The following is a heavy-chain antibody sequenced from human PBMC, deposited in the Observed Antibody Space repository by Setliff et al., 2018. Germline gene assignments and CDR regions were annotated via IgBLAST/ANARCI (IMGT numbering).Heavy chain of an antibody. CDR2: INAGNGNS. V-gene: IGHV1-3*01. J-gene: IGHJ4*02. CDR1: GYNFKNFP. Sequence: ASVQVSCKASGYNFKNFPLHWVRQAPGQSLEWMGWINAGNGNSKYSQSFQGRVTFTSDTSATIAYMEMNSLRAEDTSVYYCARNLLGVATGGDYWGQGTLVTVSS. D-gene: IGHD3-3*01. CDR3: ARNLLGVATGGDY.